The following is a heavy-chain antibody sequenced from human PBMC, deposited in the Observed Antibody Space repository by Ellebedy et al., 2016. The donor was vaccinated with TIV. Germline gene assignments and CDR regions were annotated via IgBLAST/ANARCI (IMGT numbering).Heavy chain of an antibody. V-gene: IGHV3-30*02. CDR2: IRYDGSNK. CDR1: GFTFSSYG. Sequence: GESLKISCAASGFTFSSYGMHWVRQAPGKGLEWVAFIRYDGSNKYYADSVKGRFTISRDNSKNTLYLQMNSLRAEDTAVYYCAKDVYSQTYYYGSGIAYWGQGTLVTVSS. CDR3: AKDVYSQTYYYGSGIAY. D-gene: IGHD3-10*01. J-gene: IGHJ4*02.